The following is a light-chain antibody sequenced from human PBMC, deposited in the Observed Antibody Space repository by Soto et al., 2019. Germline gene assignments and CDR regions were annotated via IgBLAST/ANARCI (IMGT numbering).Light chain of an antibody. V-gene: IGKV3-11*01. CDR3: QQRKTWPPIT. Sequence: EIELTQSPATLSLSPGERATLSCRASQNVEGYLAWYQQKPGQAPRLLIYDASNRATGIPARFSGSGSGTEFTLTINSLEPEDFAVYYCQQRKTWPPITFGQGTRLEIK. CDR2: DAS. J-gene: IGKJ5*01. CDR1: QNVEGY.